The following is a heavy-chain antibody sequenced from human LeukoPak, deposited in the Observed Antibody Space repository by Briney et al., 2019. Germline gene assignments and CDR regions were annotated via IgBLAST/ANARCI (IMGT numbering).Heavy chain of an antibody. CDR2: IWYDGSNK. Sequence: GGSLRLSCAASGFTFSSYGMHWVRQAPGKGLEWVAVIWYDGSNKYYADSVKGRFTISRDNSKNTLYLQMNSLRAEDTAVYYCAREYCSGGSCYSDYYGMDVWGQGTRSPSP. D-gene: IGHD2-15*01. CDR3: AREYCSGGSCYSDYYGMDV. J-gene: IGHJ6*02. CDR1: GFTFSSYG. V-gene: IGHV3-33*01.